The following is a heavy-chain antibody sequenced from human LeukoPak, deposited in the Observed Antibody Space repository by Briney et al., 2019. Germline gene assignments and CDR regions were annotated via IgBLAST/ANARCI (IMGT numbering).Heavy chain of an antibody. CDR3: ARPHIVWDARGYYDY. CDR2: IYSGCST. D-gene: IGHD3-22*01. CDR1: GFTVSSNY. J-gene: IGHJ4*02. Sequence: GGPLRLSCAAPGFTVSSNYMSWVRQAPGKGLEWVSVIYSGCSTYYADSVKGRFTISRDNAKNSLYLQMNSLRAEDTAVYYCARPHIVWDARGYYDYWGQGTLFTVSS. V-gene: IGHV3-53*01.